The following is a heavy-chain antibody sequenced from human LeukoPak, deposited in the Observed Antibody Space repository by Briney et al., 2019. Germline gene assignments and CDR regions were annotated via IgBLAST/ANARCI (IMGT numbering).Heavy chain of an antibody. CDR2: IHTSGST. V-gene: IGHV4-4*07. Sequence: SETLSLTCTVPSGSINNYRWSWLRQPAGKGLEWIGQIHTSGSTNYNPPLKSRVTMSIDTPENQFSLTIRSVTAADTAVYYCATRDISSGWSFDYWGQGTLVTVSS. CDR1: SGSINNYR. CDR3: ATRDISSGWSFDY. J-gene: IGHJ4*02. D-gene: IGHD6-19*01.